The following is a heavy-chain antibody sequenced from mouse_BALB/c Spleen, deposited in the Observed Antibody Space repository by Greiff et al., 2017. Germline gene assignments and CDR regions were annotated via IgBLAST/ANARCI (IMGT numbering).Heavy chain of an antibody. Sequence: DVHLVESGGGLVQPGGSLKLSCAASGFTFSSYTMSWVRQTPEKRLEWVAYISNGGGSTYYPDTVKGRFTISRDNAKNTLYLQMSSLKSEDTAMYYCARQYGYDGWFAYWGQGTLVTVSA. CDR3: ARQYGYDGWFAY. V-gene: IGHV5-12-2*01. J-gene: IGHJ3*01. D-gene: IGHD2-2*01. CDR2: ISNGGGST. CDR1: GFTFSSYT.